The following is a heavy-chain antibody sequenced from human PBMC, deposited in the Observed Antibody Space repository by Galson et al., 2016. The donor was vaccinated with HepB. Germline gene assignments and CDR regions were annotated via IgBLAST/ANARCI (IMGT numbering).Heavy chain of an antibody. J-gene: IGHJ4*02. CDR2: IVGSGNNT. Sequence: SLRLSCAASGFPFVTSGLTWVRQAPGKGLEWVSGIVGSGNNTYYADSVKGRFTISRDKSKNTLSLQMNSLRAEDTAVYYCAKWNTAARATYLDFWGQGSLVTVSP. V-gene: IGHV3-23*01. CDR1: GFPFVTSG. CDR3: AKWNTAARATYLDF. D-gene: IGHD1-1*01.